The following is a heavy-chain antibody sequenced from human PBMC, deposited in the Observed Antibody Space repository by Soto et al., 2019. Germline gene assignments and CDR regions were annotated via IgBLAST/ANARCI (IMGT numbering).Heavy chain of an antibody. V-gene: IGHV4-39*01. D-gene: IGHD6-19*01. CDR3: ARHYSSGSRNWFDP. CDR2: IYYSGST. Sequence: QLQLQESGPGLVKPSETLSLTCSVSGGSINSSSYFWGWVRQPPVKGLEWIGSIYYSGSTYYNPSLRSRVTISVDTSKNQFSLKLSSVTAADTAVFYCARHYSSGSRNWFDPWGQGTLVTVSS. CDR1: GGSINSSSYF. J-gene: IGHJ5*02.